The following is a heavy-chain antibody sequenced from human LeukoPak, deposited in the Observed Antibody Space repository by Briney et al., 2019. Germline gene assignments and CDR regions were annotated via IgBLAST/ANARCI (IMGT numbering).Heavy chain of an antibody. CDR3: AREDGGPLTN. J-gene: IGHJ1*01. CDR1: GFTFCRYA. D-gene: IGHD5-24*01. CDR2: ISYDGSNK. Sequence: GGSLRLSCVASGFTFCRYAMHWVRQAPGKGLEWVAVISYDGSNKYYADSVKGRFTISRDNSKNTLYLQMNSLRAEDTAVYYCAREDGGPLTNWGQGTLVTVSS. V-gene: IGHV3-30*04.